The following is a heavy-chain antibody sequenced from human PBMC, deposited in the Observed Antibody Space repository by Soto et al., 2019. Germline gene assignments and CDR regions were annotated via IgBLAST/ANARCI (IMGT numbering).Heavy chain of an antibody. V-gene: IGHV3-48*02. J-gene: IGHJ4*02. Sequence: GGSLRLSCAASGFAFSGYSMNWVRQAPGKGLEWISYISTTSSSIYYADSVKGRFTISRDNAKNSLFLQMNSLRDEDTAVYYCARKGVAFDYWGQGALVTVSS. D-gene: IGHD3-3*01. CDR1: GFAFSGYS. CDR3: ARKGVAFDY. CDR2: ISTTSSSI.